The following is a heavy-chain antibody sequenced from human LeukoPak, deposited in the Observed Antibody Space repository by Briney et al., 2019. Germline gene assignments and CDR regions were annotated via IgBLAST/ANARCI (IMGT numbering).Heavy chain of an antibody. V-gene: IGHV3-11*04. CDR1: GFTFSDYY. CDR3: ARGLTYYYDSSGYFDC. J-gene: IGHJ4*02. D-gene: IGHD3-22*01. Sequence: GGSLRLSCAASGFTFSDYYMSWIRQAPGKGLEWVSYISSSGSTIYYADSVKGRFTISRDNAKNSLYLQMNSLRAEDTAVYYCARGLTYYYDSSGYFDCWGQGTLVTVSS. CDR2: ISSSGSTI.